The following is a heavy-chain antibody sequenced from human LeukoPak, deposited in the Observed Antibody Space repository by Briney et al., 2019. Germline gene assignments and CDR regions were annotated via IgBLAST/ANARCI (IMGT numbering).Heavy chain of an antibody. CDR3: APDLLDCGGPKCSDY. V-gene: IGHV3-30-3*01. CDR1: GFTFDKVA. CDR2: ISYDGNNK. J-gene: IGHJ4*02. D-gene: IGHD2-21*01. Sequence: GGSLRLSCVVSGFTFDKVAINWVRQAPGKGLEWVAVISYDGNNKYYADSVKGRFTISRDNSKNTVHLQMSSLRTEDTAVYYCAPDLLDCGGPKCSDYGGQGTLVTVSS.